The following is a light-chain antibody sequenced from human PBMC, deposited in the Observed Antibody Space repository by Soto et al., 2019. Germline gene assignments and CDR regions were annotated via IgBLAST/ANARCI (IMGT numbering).Light chain of an antibody. V-gene: IGLV7-43*01. CDR1: TGAVTSGYY. Sequence: QTVVTQEPSLTVSPGGTVTLTCASSTGAVTSGYYPNWFQQKPGQAPRALIYSTSYKHSWTPARFSGSLLGGKAALTLSGVQPEDEAEYYCLLYYGGAQLNWVFGGGTKLTVL. CDR2: STS. CDR3: LLYYGGAQLNWV. J-gene: IGLJ3*02.